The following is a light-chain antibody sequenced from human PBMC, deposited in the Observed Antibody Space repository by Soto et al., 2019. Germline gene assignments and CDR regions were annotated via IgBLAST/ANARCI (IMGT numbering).Light chain of an antibody. CDR1: SSDVGGYNY. J-gene: IGLJ1*01. Sequence: QSALTQPASVSGSPGQSITISCTGTSSDVGGYNYVSWYQQHPGKAPKLMIYDVSNRPSGVSNRFSGSKSGNTASLTIPGLQAEDEADYYCSSYTSSSNVYVFGTGTKVTVL. CDR3: SSYTSSSNVYV. V-gene: IGLV2-14*01. CDR2: DVS.